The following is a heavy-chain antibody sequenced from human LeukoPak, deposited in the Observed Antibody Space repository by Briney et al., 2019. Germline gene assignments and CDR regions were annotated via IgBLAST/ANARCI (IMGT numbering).Heavy chain of an antibody. J-gene: IGHJ4*02. D-gene: IGHD2-21*02. Sequence: GESLKISCKASGYSFTTYWIGWVRQVPGKGLQWMGIIYPSDSDTRYSPSFQGQVTISADTSISAAYLQWNSLEASDTAIYYCARRGDSDFRIDWGQGTLVTVSS. V-gene: IGHV5-51*01. CDR2: IYPSDSDT. CDR1: GYSFTTYW. CDR3: ARRGDSDFRID.